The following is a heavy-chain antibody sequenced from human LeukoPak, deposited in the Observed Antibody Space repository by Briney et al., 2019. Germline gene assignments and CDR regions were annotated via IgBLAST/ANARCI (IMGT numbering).Heavy chain of an antibody. V-gene: IGHV3-23*01. CDR1: GFIFSSYA. CDR3: AKDSRLLITYFDY. Sequence: GGSLRLSCAASGFIFSSYAMSGVRQPPGRGLEWVSGISSGGANTYYAESVRGRLTISRDNSKNTLYLQMHSLRADDTAVYFCAKDSRLLITYFDYWGQGTLVTVSS. J-gene: IGHJ4*02. D-gene: IGHD3-9*01. CDR2: ISSGGANT.